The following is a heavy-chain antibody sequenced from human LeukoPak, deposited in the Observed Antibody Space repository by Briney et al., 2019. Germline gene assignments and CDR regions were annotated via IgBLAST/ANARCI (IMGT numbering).Heavy chain of an antibody. Sequence: ASVRVSCKASGYTFTSYDINWVRQATGQGLEWMGWMNPNSGNTGYAQKFQGRVTITRNTSISTAYMELSSLRSEDTAVYYCARSPRGGSYYGYYYMDVWGKGTTVTVSS. D-gene: IGHD1-26*01. J-gene: IGHJ6*03. V-gene: IGHV1-8*03. CDR1: GYTFTSYD. CDR3: ARSPRGGSYYGYYYMDV. CDR2: MNPNSGNT.